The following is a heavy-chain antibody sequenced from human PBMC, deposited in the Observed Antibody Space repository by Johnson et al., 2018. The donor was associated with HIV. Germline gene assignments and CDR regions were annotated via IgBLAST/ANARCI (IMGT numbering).Heavy chain of an antibody. CDR2: ISYDGSNK. J-gene: IGHJ3*02. Sequence: QVQLVESGGGVVQPGGSLRLSCAASGFTFSTHGMNWVRQAPGKGLEWVAAISYDGSNKDYADSVKGRFTISRDNSKNTLYLQMNSLRAEDTAVYYCARLRGAFDIWGQGTMVTVSS. CDR1: GFTFSTHG. CDR3: ARLRGAFDI. V-gene: IGHV3-30*19.